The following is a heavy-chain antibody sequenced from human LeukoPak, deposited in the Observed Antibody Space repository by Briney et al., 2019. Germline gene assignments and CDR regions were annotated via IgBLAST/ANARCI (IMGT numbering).Heavy chain of an antibody. Sequence: PGGSLRLSCAASGFSFSSYWMHWVRQAPGKGLVWVSRINTDGSSTYYADSVKGRFTISRDNARNTLYLQIDSLRADDTAVYYCARDLRWHGSSGYFDYWGQGTLVTVSS. J-gene: IGHJ4*02. CDR3: ARDLRWHGSSGYFDY. CDR1: GFSFSSYW. V-gene: IGHV3-74*01. CDR2: INTDGSST. D-gene: IGHD6-13*01.